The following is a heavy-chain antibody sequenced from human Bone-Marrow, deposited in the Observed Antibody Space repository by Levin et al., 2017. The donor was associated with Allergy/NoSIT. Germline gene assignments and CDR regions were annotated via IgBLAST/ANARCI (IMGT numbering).Heavy chain of an antibody. CDR2: ISYDGRNQ. CDR3: ARSSAMMTGDIFPY. J-gene: IGHJ4*02. CDR1: GFSFTDYA. D-gene: IGHD3-16*01. V-gene: IGHV3-30*04. Sequence: GGSLRLSCIASGFSFTDYAMHWVRQAPGKGLEWVAVISYDGRNQYYADPMRGRFTISRDNSMNTLSLQMNSLRAEDTSVYFCARSSAMMTGDIFPYWGQGTPVTVSS.